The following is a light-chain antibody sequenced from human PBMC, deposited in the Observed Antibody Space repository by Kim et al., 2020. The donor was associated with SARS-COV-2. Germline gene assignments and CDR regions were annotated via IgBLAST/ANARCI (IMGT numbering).Light chain of an antibody. Sequence: SYELTQPPSVSVAPGKTARITCGGNNIGSKSVHWYQQKPGQAPVLVIYYDSDRPSGIPERFSGSNSGNTATLTISRVEAGDEADYYCQVRDSSSDHPDWV. V-gene: IGLV3-21*04. CDR2: YDS. CDR3: QVRDSSSDHPDWV. J-gene: IGLJ3*02. CDR1: NIGSKS.